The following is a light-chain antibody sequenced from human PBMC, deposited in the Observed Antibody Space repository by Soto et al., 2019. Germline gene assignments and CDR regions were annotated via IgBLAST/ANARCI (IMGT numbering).Light chain of an antibody. J-gene: IGLJ2*01. CDR3: QTWGSGTVV. CDR2: VNSDGSH. Sequence: QPVLTQSPSASASLGASVKLTCALSSGHSSYAIAWHQQQPEKGPRYLMKVNSDGSHIKGDGIPDRFSGSSSGAERYLTISSRQSEDEADYYCQTWGSGTVVFGGGTKLTVL. V-gene: IGLV4-69*01. CDR1: SGHSSYA.